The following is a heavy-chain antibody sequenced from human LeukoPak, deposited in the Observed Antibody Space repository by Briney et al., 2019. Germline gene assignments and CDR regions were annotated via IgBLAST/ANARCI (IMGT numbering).Heavy chain of an antibody. J-gene: IGHJ6*02. CDR3: ARPSLTGYGLGYYGMDV. CDR1: GGSITSDEYY. CDR2: MSYNGSA. D-gene: IGHD3-9*01. V-gene: IGHV4-30-4*01. Sequence: PSETLSLTCTVSGGSITSDEYYWSWIRQSPGKGLEWIGYMSYNGSAYYNPSLKSRVTISVDTSKNQFSLKLTSVTAADAAVYYCARPSLTGYGLGYYGMDVWGLGTTVTVSS.